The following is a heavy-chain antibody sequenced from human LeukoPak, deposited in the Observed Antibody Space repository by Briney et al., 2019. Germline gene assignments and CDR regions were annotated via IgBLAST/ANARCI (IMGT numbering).Heavy chain of an antibody. CDR1: GGSISSYY. Sequence: SETLSLTCTVSGGSISSYYWSWIRQPAGKGLEWVGRVYTSGSTNYNPSLKSRVTMSVDTSKNQFSLKLSSVTAADTAVYYCARDHCSGGTCYFPLDYWGQGTLVTVSS. J-gene: IGHJ4*02. D-gene: IGHD2-15*01. CDR3: ARDHCSGGTCYFPLDY. V-gene: IGHV4-4*07. CDR2: VYTSGST.